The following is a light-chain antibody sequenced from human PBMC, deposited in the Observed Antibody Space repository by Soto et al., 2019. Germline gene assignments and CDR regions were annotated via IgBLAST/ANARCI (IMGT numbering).Light chain of an antibody. CDR3: QHSYSTPAM. J-gene: IGKJ1*01. V-gene: IGKV1-39*01. Sequence: DIQMTQSPSSLSASVGDRVTITCRASQSISSYLNWYQQKPGKAPNLLIYAASSLHLGVPSRFSCRVSGPDFTFTISSLQPVDFATYYCQHSYSTPAMFGLVTKVEIK. CDR1: QSISSY. CDR2: AAS.